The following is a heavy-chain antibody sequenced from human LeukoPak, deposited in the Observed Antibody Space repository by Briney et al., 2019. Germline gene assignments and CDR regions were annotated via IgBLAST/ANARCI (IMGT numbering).Heavy chain of an antibody. Sequence: GGSLRLSCAASGFTVSSNYMSWVRQAPGKGLEWVSVIYSGGSTYYADSVKGRFTISRDNSKNTLYLQMNSLRAEDTALYYCAKDPVFGYSSSKYYFDYWGQGTLVTVSS. CDR3: AKDPVFGYSSSKYYFDY. J-gene: IGHJ4*02. CDR1: GFTVSSNY. D-gene: IGHD6-13*01. CDR2: IYSGGST. V-gene: IGHV3-53*01.